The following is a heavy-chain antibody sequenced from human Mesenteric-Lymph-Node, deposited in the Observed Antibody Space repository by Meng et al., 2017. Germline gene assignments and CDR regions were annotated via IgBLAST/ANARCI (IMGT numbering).Heavy chain of an antibody. D-gene: IGHD6-13*01. CDR1: GFTFGDYA. V-gene: IGHV3-49*04. CDR2: IRSKAYGGTT. J-gene: IGHJ1*01. Sequence: GESLKISCTASGFTFGDYAMRWVRQAPGKGLEWVGFIRSKAYGGTTEYASSVKGRFTISRDDSKRIAYLQMNSLKTEDTAVYYCTRAPSEIYSSRWFLGGEFVQHWGQGTLVTVSS. CDR3: TRAPSEIYSSRWFLGGEFVQH.